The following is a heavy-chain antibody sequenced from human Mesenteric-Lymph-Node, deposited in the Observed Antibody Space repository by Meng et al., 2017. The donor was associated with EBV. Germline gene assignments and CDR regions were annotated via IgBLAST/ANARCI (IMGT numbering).Heavy chain of an antibody. CDR2: TYYRSKWYN. CDR1: GDSVSSSSAA. J-gene: IGHJ2*01. CDR3: ARGATSVFDL. V-gene: IGHV6-1*01. Sequence: QVQLQQSGPGLVKPSQPLPLTCVIPGDSVSSSSAAWTWIRQSPSRGLEWLGRTYYRSKWYNDYAVFVKSRITINPDTSKNQFSLQLNSVTPEDTAVYYCARGATSVFDLWGRGTLVTVSS.